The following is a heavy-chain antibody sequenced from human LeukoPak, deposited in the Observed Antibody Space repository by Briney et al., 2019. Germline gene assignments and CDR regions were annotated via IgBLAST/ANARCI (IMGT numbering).Heavy chain of an antibody. CDR2: ISSSSSTI. CDR1: GFTFSSYA. CDR3: ARDKSMVRGVIPFDY. D-gene: IGHD3-10*01. Sequence: GGSLRLSCAASGFTFSSYAMSWVRQAPGKGLEWVSYISSSSSTIYYADSVKGRFTISRDNAKNSLYLQMNSLRAEDTAVYYCARDKSMVRGVIPFDYWGQGTLVTVSS. V-gene: IGHV3-48*01. J-gene: IGHJ4*02.